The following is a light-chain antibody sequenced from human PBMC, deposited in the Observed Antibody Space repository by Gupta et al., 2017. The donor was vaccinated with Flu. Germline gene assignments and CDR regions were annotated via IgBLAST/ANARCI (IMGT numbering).Light chain of an antibody. CDR1: SGSVSTSYY. J-gene: IGLJ3*02. Sequence: QTVATQEPSFSVSPGATVTLTCGFSSGSVSTSYYPSWYQQTPGQAPRTLIYSTTPRSSGVPDRFSGSILGNKAALTITGAQADDESDYYCVLYMGSGIWVFGGGTKLTVL. V-gene: IGLV8-61*01. CDR2: STT. CDR3: VLYMGSGIWV.